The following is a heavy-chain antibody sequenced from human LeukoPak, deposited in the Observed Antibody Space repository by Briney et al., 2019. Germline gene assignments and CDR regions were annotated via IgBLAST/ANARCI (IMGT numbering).Heavy chain of an antibody. V-gene: IGHV6-1*01. CDR3: ASGAVAGLAY. Sequence: SQTLSLTCAISGDSVSSNSAAWNWIRQSPSRGLEWLGRTYYRSKWYNDYAMSLKSRITINPDTSKNQFTLQLNSVTPEDSAVYYCASGAVAGLAYWGQGTLVTVSS. J-gene: IGHJ4*02. CDR2: TYYRSKWYN. CDR1: GDSVSSNSAA. D-gene: IGHD6-19*01.